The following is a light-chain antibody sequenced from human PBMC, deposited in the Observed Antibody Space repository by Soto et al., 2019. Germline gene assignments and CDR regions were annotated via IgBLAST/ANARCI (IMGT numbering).Light chain of an antibody. V-gene: IGKV3-20*01. CDR3: QQYGSSPRT. J-gene: IGKJ5*01. CDR1: QSFSSSY. Sequence: EIVLTQSPGTLSLSPGERATLSCRASQSFSSSYLAWYQQKPGQAPRLLIYGASSRATGIPDRFSGSGSGTDFTLTISRLEPEDFEVYYCQQYGSSPRTFGQGTRLDIX. CDR2: GAS.